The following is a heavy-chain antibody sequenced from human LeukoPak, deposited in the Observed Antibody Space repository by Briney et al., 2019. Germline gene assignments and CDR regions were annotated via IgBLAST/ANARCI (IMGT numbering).Heavy chain of an antibody. CDR1: GFTFSSYW. Sequence: GGSLRLSCAASGFTFSSYWMSWVRQAPGKGLEWVANIKQDGSEKYYVDSVKGRFTISRDNAKNSLYLQMNSLRAEDTAVYYCARALTSSIFGVVIHYYYMDVWGKGTTVTVSS. CDR3: ARALTSSIFGVVIHYYYMDV. D-gene: IGHD3-3*01. CDR2: IKQDGSEK. J-gene: IGHJ6*03. V-gene: IGHV3-7*01.